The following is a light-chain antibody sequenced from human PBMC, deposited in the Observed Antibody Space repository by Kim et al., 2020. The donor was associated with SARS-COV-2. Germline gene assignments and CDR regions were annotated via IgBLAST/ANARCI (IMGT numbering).Light chain of an antibody. CDR3: SSYAGTNFFV. J-gene: IGLJ1*01. CDR1: SRDVGFYNY. Sequence: QSALTQPPSASGSPGQSVTISCTGTSRDVGFYNYVSWYQHHPGKAPQLLIYEVSQGPSGVPDRFSGSKSGNTASLTVSGLQAEDEADYYCSSYAGTNFFVFGTGTKVTVL. CDR2: EVS. V-gene: IGLV2-8*01.